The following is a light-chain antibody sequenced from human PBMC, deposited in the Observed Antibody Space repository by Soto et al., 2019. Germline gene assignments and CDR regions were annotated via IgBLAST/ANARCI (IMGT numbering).Light chain of an antibody. J-gene: IGLJ1*01. CDR1: SSDVGGYNY. V-gene: IGLV2-14*01. CDR3: SSYASSSTLEV. CDR2: EVS. Sequence: QSALTQPASVSGSPGQSITISCTGTSSDVGGYNYVSWYQQHPGKAPKLLIYEVSNRPSGVSNRFSGSKSANTASLTISGLQAEDEADYYCSSYASSSTLEVFGTGTKVIVL.